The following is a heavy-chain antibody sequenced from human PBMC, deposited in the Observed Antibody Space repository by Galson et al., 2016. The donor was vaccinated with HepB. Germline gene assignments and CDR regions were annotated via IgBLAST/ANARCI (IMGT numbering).Heavy chain of an antibody. Sequence: SLRLSCAASGFTFSHAWMSWVRQAPGKGLVWISRIFTDGSGTLYADSVKGRFTISRDNAKNTLFLQMNSLRADDTAVYYCGRGSKYGFDMWGQGTMVTVSS. J-gene: IGHJ3*02. CDR1: GFTFSHAW. V-gene: IGHV3-74*01. CDR3: GRGSKYGFDM. CDR2: IFTDGSGT.